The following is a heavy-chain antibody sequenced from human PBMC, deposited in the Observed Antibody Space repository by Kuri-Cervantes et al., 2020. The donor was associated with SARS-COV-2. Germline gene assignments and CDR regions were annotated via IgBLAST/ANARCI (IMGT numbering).Heavy chain of an antibody. CDR3: VRGEEYQQNWFDP. Sequence: GSLRLSCAVYGGSFSGYYWSWIRQPPGKGLEWIGEINHSGSTNYNPSLKSRVTISIDTSKNQFSLKLSSVTAADTAVYYCVRGEEYQQNWFDPWGQGTLVTVSS. CDR2: INHSGST. D-gene: IGHD2-2*01. CDR1: GGSFSGYY. J-gene: IGHJ5*02. V-gene: IGHV4-34*01.